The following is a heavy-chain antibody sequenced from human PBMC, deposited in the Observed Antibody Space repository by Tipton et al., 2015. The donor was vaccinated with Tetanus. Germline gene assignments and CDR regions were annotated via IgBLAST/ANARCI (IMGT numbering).Heavy chain of an antibody. V-gene: IGHV4-4*07. CDR1: GGSISSYY. CDR2: IYTSGST. CDR3: ARGLTSPSMGVWFDP. Sequence: LRLSCTVSGGSISSYYWSWIRQPAGKGLEWIGRIYTSGSTNYNPSLKSRVTMSVDTSKNQFSLKLSSVTAADTAIYSCARGLTSPSMGVWFDPWGQGTLVTVSS. D-gene: IGHD2-2*01. J-gene: IGHJ5*02.